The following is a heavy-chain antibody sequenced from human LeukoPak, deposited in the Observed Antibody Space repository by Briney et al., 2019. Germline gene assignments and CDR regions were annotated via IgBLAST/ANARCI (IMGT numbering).Heavy chain of an antibody. CDR3: ARPSGGTPFKRFDY. D-gene: IGHD1-14*01. CDR2: IGHNGTT. J-gene: IGHJ4*02. CDR1: GGSFSDYS. Sequence: SETLSVTCAVYGGSFSDYSWTWIRQPPGKGLEWIGEIGHNGTTNYNPSLKGRVTISLDTSKNQFSLKLTSVTAADTAVYYCARPSGGTPFKRFDYWGEGTLVTVSS. V-gene: IGHV4-34*01.